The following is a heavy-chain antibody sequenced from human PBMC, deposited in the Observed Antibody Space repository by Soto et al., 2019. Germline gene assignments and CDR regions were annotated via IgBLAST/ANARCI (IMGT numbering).Heavy chain of an antibody. Sequence: QVQLVESGEGVVQPGRSLRLSCAASGFSFSSYGMHWVRQAPGKGLEWVAIIWYDGSNKYYADFVKGRFTISRDNSKNTLFLQMNNLRVEDTAVYYCARDGGYGSGSREDYWGQGTLVTVSS. J-gene: IGHJ4*02. CDR3: ARDGGYGSGSREDY. CDR2: IWYDGSNK. D-gene: IGHD3-10*01. V-gene: IGHV3-33*01. CDR1: GFSFSSYG.